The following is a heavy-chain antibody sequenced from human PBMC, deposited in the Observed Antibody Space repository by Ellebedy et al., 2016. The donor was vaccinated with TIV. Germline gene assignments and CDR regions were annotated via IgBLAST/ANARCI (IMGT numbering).Heavy chain of an antibody. CDR2: VNPDDHTT. CDR1: GYSFTGYY. V-gene: IGHV1-46*04. CDR3: ARDVGGVDDYYHGMDV. D-gene: IGHD3-3*01. J-gene: IGHJ6*02. Sequence: ASVKVSCXASGYSFTGYYIHWVRQAPGQGLEWMGIVNPDDHTTSYAQKLQGRVTMTSDTSTNTVYMELSSLRSEDTAVYYCARDVGGVDDYYHGMDVWGQGTTVTVSS.